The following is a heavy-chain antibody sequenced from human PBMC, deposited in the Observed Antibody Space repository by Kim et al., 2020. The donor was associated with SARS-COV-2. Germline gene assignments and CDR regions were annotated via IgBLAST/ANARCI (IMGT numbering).Heavy chain of an antibody. V-gene: IGHV3-23*01. CDR3: AKEGGVYTAYFSAMDV. D-gene: IGHD2-8*01. CDR2: IAGSAERT. Sequence: GGSLRLSCAASGFTFNTYAMTWVRQAPGKGLEWVSSIAGSAERTYYADSVKGRFFISRDNSRNALYLQMNSLRAEDTAVYYCAKEGGVYTAYFSAMDVWG. J-gene: IGHJ6*01. CDR1: GFTFNTYA.